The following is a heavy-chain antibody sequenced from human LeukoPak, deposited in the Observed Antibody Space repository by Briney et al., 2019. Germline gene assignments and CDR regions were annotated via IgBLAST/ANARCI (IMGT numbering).Heavy chain of an antibody. J-gene: IGHJ4*02. CDR1: GFTFDDYA. V-gene: IGHV3-9*01. CDR2: ISWKSDSV. D-gene: IGHD4-23*01. Sequence: GGSLRLSCIASGFTFDDYAMHWVRQAPGKGLEWVSGISWKSDSVDYADSVKGRFTISRDNAKNSLYLQMNSLRADDTALYYCAKDWSYGGNSWKYFGSWGRGVLVTVSS. CDR3: AKDWSYGGNSWKYFGS.